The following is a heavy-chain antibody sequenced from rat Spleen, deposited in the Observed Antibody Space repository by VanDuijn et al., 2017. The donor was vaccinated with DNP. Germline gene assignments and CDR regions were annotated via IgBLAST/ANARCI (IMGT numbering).Heavy chain of an antibody. D-gene: IGHD1-10*01. J-gene: IGHJ2*01. CDR2: ISSGGKT. CDR1: GFSLTTNG. CDR3: TREREPNNNPFYFDC. Sequence: QVQLKESGPGLVQPSQTLSLTCTVSGFSLTTNGVSWVRQPPGKGLEWIAAISSGGKTYYNSALKSRLSIRRDTSKSQVFLRMKSLQTENTSIYFCTREREPNNNPFYFDCWGQGVMVTVSS. V-gene: IGHV2S12*01.